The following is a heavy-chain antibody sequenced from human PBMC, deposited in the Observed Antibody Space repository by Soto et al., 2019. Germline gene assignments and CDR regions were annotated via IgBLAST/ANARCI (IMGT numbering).Heavy chain of an antibody. D-gene: IGHD2-2*01. CDR1: GFTFSSYA. CDR3: AKVFAGGLVVPAAIAFDY. Sequence: EVQLLESGGGLVQPGGSLRLSCAASGFTFSSYAMSWVRQAPGKGLEWVSAISGSGGSTYYADSVKGRFTISRDNSKNTLYLQMNSLRAEDTAVYYCAKVFAGGLVVPAAIAFDYWGQGTLVTVSS. CDR2: ISGSGGST. J-gene: IGHJ4*02. V-gene: IGHV3-23*01.